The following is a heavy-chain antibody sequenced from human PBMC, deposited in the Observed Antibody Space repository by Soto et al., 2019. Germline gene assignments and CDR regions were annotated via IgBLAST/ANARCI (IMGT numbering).Heavy chain of an antibody. V-gene: IGHV2-5*02. J-gene: IGHJ4*02. CDR2: MYWDDDM. Sequence: QITLKESGPTLVKPTQTLTLTCTFSGFSLSTYGEGVAWIRQPPGKALEWLALMYWDDDMRYSPSLRTRLTVAKDTSKHQVVVTMANVDPMDAGTSFCGHIGLTSLGDSWGQGIAVTVAS. CDR1: GFSLSTYGEG. D-gene: IGHD2-2*01. CDR3: GHIGLTSLGDS.